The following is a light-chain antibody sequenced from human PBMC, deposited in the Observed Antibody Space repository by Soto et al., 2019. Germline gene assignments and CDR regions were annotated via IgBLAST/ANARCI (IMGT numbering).Light chain of an antibody. CDR2: QTS. Sequence: EIVLTQSPATLSSFPGDRVTLSCRASQYINTRLAWYQHRPGQAPRLLIYQTSIRAAGIPARFSASGTGTDFTLTISVVQPEDFAVYYCHQRQSWPRTFGQGTRLEIK. CDR3: HQRQSWPRT. J-gene: IGKJ5*01. CDR1: QYINTR. V-gene: IGKV3-11*01.